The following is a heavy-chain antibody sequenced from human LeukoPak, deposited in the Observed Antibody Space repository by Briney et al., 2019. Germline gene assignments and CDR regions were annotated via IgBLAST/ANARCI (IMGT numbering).Heavy chain of an antibody. CDR1: GFTFSNHA. J-gene: IGHJ4*02. CDR3: AKSDTSGPTAHDY. Sequence: GGSLRLSCAASGFTFSNHAMSWVRQAAAKVVEWVSPIGGSGSSTYYAGSVKGRFTISRDNSKNTLYLQMNSLRAEDTAVYYCAKSDTSGPTAHDYWGQGTLVTVSS. D-gene: IGHD3-22*01. V-gene: IGHV3-23*01. CDR2: IGGSGSST.